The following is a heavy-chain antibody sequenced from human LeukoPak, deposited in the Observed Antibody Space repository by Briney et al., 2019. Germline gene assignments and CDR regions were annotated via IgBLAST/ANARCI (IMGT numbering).Heavy chain of an antibody. CDR3: ARGGIYDFWSDALAFDI. Sequence: GGSLRLSCAASGFTFSSYSMNWVRQAPGKGLEWVSYISSSSSTIYYADSVKGRFTISRDNAKNSLYLQMNSLRAEDTAVYYCARGGIYDFWSDALAFDIWGQGTMVTVSS. D-gene: IGHD3-3*01. CDR2: ISSSSSTI. CDR1: GFTFSSYS. V-gene: IGHV3-48*01. J-gene: IGHJ3*02.